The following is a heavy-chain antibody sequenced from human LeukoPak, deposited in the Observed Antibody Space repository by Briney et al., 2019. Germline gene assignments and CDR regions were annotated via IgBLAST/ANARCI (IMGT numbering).Heavy chain of an antibody. D-gene: IGHD1-26*01. V-gene: IGHV4-59*12. J-gene: IGHJ4*02. CDR2: IYYTGRT. CDR3: ARETVLGGDYFDY. Sequence: SETLSLTCAVSGGSISSYYWSWIRQPPGKGLEWLGYIYYTGRTDYNPSLKSRVTISLDTSKNHFSLNLTSVTAADTAVYYCARETVLGGDYFDYWGQGTLVTVSS. CDR1: GGSISSYY.